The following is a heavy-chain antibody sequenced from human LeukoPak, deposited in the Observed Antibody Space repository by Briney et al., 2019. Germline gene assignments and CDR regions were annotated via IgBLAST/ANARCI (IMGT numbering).Heavy chain of an antibody. CDR2: ITSTGDST. Sequence: PGGSLRLSCAASGFTFSNYAMRWVRQAPGKGLEWVSTITSTGDSTYYADSVKGRFTISRDNSKNTLYLQMNTLRAEDTAVYYCARGLYSSGWYFDYWGQGTMVTVSS. V-gene: IGHV3-23*01. CDR1: GFTFSNYA. J-gene: IGHJ4*02. D-gene: IGHD6-19*01. CDR3: ARGLYSSGWYFDY.